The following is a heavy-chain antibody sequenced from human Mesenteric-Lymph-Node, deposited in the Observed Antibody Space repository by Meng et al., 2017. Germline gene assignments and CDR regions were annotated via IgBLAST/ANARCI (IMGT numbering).Heavy chain of an antibody. V-gene: IGHV3-30*19. Sequence: GESLKISCAASGFTFENYYMHWVRQAPGKGLEWVAVISYDGSNKYYADSVKGRFTISRDNSKNTLYLQMNSLRAEETAVYYCARDFTVTTFVGYYYYGMDVWGQGTTVTVSS. J-gene: IGHJ6*02. CDR1: GFTFENYY. CDR2: ISYDGSNK. CDR3: ARDFTVTTFVGYYYYGMDV. D-gene: IGHD4-17*01.